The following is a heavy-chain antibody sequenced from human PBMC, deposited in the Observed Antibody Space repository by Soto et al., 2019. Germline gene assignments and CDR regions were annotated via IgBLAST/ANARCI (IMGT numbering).Heavy chain of an antibody. Sequence: GESLKISCAASGFTFSSYAMHWVRQAPGKGLEWVAVISYDGSNKYYADSVKGRFTISRDNSKNTLYLQMNSLRAEDTAVYYCARTSHYGDYPNFDYWGQGTLVTVSS. D-gene: IGHD4-17*01. CDR1: GFTFSSYA. CDR3: ARTSHYGDYPNFDY. V-gene: IGHV3-30-3*01. J-gene: IGHJ4*02. CDR2: ISYDGSNK.